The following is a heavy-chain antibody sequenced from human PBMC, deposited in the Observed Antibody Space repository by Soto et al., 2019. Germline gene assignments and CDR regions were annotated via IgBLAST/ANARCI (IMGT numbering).Heavy chain of an antibody. D-gene: IGHD4-17*01. Sequence: QLQLQESGPGLVKPSETLSLICTVSGDSVSSSDYYWGWIRQPPGKELEWIGGIHSSGGAYYNPSLKTRVTISADTSKNQFSLTLSSVTAADTAVYYCALTPYGAYPSLPSWGQGTLVTVSS. V-gene: IGHV4-39*01. CDR1: GDSVSSSDYY. CDR3: ALTPYGAYPSLPS. CDR2: IHSSGGA. J-gene: IGHJ5*02.